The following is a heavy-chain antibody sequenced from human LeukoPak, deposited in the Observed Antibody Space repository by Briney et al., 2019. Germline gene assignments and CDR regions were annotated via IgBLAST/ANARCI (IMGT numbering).Heavy chain of an antibody. V-gene: IGHV1-46*01. J-gene: IGHJ4*02. CDR1: GYTFTSYY. CDR2: INPSAGSA. Sequence: GASVKVSCKASGYTFTSYYIHWVRQAPGQGLEWMGIINPSAGSATYAQNFQGRVTMTRDMSTSTVYMELSSLRSGDTAVYYCARALFDGYFDYWGQGTLVSVSS. CDR3: ARALFDGYFDY.